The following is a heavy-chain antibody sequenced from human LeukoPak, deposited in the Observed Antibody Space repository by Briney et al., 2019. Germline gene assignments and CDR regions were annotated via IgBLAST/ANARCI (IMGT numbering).Heavy chain of an antibody. CDR3: ARDGFFGITMVRGTGYYYYYYGMDV. Sequence: GGSLRLSCGASGFIVSSSYMSWVRQAPGKGLEWVANIKQDGSEKYYVDSVKGRFTISRDNAKNSLYLQMNSLRAEDTAVYYCARDGFFGITMVRGTGYYYYYYGMDVWGQGTTVTVSS. V-gene: IGHV3-7*03. CDR2: IKQDGSEK. CDR1: GFIVSSSY. D-gene: IGHD3-10*01. J-gene: IGHJ6*02.